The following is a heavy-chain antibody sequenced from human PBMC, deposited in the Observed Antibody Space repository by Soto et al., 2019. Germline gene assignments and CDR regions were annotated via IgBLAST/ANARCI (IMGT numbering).Heavy chain of an antibody. D-gene: IGHD5-18*01. V-gene: IGHV5-51*01. Sequence: GESLKISCKGSGYSFTSYWIGWVRQMPGKGLEWMGIIYPGDSDTRYSPSFQGQVTISADKSISTAYLQWSSLKASDTAMYYCARLGDVDTAMVQESYYYYGMDVWGQGTTVTVSS. CDR2: IYPGDSDT. CDR3: ARLGDVDTAMVQESYYYYGMDV. J-gene: IGHJ6*02. CDR1: GYSFTSYW.